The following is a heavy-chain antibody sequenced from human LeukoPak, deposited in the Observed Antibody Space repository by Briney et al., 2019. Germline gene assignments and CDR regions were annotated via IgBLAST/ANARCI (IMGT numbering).Heavy chain of an antibody. D-gene: IGHD1-26*01. CDR3: ARDRDPVGWELRVGFDY. Sequence: GGSLRLSCSVSGFTVSANYMTWVRQAPGKGLEWVSVFYSGGSAYYADSVKGRFTISRDLSTNTLFLQMISLRAEDTAVYYCARDRDPVGWELRVGFDYWGQGTLVTVSS. V-gene: IGHV3-53*01. CDR1: GFTVSANY. J-gene: IGHJ4*02. CDR2: FYSGGSA.